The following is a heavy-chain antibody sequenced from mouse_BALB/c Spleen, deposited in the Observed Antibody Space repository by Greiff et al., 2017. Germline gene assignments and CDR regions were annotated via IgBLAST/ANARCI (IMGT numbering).Heavy chain of an antibody. CDR1: GFNIKDTY. CDR2: IDPANGNT. J-gene: IGHJ4*01. V-gene: IGHV14-3*02. Sequence: EVKLVEYGAELVKPGASVKLSCTASGFNIKDTYMHWVKQRPEQGLEWIGRIDPANGNTKYDPKFQGKATITADTSSNTAYLQLSSLTSEDTAVYYCARGDGAAMDYWGQGTSVTVSS. CDR3: ARGDGAAMDY.